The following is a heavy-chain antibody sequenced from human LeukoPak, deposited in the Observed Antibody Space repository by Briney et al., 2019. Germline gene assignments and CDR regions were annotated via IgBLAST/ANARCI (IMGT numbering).Heavy chain of an antibody. Sequence: SETLSLTCTVSGGSISSSSYYWGWIRQPPGKGLEWIGSTYYSGSTYYNPSLKSRVTISVDTSKNQFSLKLSSVTAADTAVYYCARGSVPPYYYDSSGMSWFDPWGQGTLVTVSS. D-gene: IGHD3-22*01. V-gene: IGHV4-39*07. J-gene: IGHJ5*02. CDR3: ARGSVPPYYYDSSGMSWFDP. CDR2: TYYSGST. CDR1: GGSISSSSYY.